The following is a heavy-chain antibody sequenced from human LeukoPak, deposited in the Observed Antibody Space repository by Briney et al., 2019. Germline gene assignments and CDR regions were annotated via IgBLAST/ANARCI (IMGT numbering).Heavy chain of an antibody. CDR3: TTDLPQRWLQTLLDY. Sequence: GGSLRLSCAASGFTFSNAWMSWVRQAPGKGLEWVGRIKSKTDGGTTDYAAPVKGRSTISRDDSKNTLYLQMNSLKTEDTAVYYCTTDLPQRWLQTLLDYWGQGTLVTVSS. CDR1: GFTFSNAW. D-gene: IGHD5-24*01. V-gene: IGHV3-15*01. J-gene: IGHJ4*02. CDR2: IKSKTDGGTT.